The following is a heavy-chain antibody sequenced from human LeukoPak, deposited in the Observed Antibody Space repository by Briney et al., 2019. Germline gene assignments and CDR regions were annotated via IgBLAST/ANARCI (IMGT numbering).Heavy chain of an antibody. J-gene: IGHJ5*01. CDR2: IGTGGNT. CDR3: VRGGEIGFDS. V-gene: IGHV3-13*04. D-gene: IGHD3-16*01. CDR1: GFTFSRYD. Sequence: GVLRLSCAASGFTFSRYDMHWVRQATGKGLEWISSIGTGGNTYYIGSVKGRFTISRENAKSSLYLQMNSLRAGDTAVYYCVRGGEIGFDSWGQGTLVTVSS.